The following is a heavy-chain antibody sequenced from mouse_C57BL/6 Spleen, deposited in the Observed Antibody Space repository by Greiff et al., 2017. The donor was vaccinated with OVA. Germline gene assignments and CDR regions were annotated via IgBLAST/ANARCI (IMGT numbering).Heavy chain of an antibody. CDR1: GFTFSDYG. CDR3: ASDSSGAMDY. J-gene: IGHJ4*01. Sequence: EVMLVESGGGLVKPGGSLKLSCAASGFTFSDYGMHWVRQAPEKGLEWVAYISSGSSTIYYADTVTGRFTFSRDKAKNTLFLQMTSLRSEDTAMYYCASDSSGAMDYWGQGTSVTVSS. V-gene: IGHV5-17*01. CDR2: ISSGSSTI. D-gene: IGHD3-2*02.